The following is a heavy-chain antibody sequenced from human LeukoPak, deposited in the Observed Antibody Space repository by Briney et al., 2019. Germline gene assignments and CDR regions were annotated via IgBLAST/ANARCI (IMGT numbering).Heavy chain of an antibody. CDR2: IYHSGST. V-gene: IGHV4-30-2*01. CDR1: GGSISSGGYY. Sequence: SETLSLTCTVSGGSISSGGYYWSWIRQPPGKGLEWIGYIYHSGSTYYNPSLKSRVTISVDRSKNQFSLKLSSVTAADTAVYYCARFIGGMTTVPDYFDYWGQGTLVTVSS. CDR3: ARFIGGMTTVPDYFDY. D-gene: IGHD4-17*01. J-gene: IGHJ4*02.